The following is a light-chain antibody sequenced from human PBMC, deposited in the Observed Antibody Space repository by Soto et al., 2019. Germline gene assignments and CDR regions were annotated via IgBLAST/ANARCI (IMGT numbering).Light chain of an antibody. Sequence: DIQMTQSPSTLSASVGDRVTITCRASQSISSWLAWYQQKPGKAPKLLIYKASSLESGVPSRFSGSGSGTEFTLTISSLQPDDFETYYCQQYNSSPTFGGWTKVNSK. CDR2: KAS. CDR1: QSISSW. V-gene: IGKV1-5*03. J-gene: IGKJ4*01. CDR3: QQYNSSPT.